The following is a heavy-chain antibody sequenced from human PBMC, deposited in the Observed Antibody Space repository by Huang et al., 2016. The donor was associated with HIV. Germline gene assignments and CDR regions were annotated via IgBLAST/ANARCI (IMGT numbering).Heavy chain of an antibody. CDR3: ARDWSFGSSTSPAD. CDR2: SNPKGGGT. Sequence: QVQLVQSGDKVKNPGASVRVSCKASGYTFTDSNIHWVRQAPGQGLGWMGCSNPKGGGTSYAQRFQGRGTMTRDQTISSVHMDLRRIQSDDTAVYFCARDWSFGSSTSPADWGQGTLVTVSS. CDR1: GYTFTDSN. V-gene: IGHV1-2*02. J-gene: IGHJ4*02. D-gene: IGHD6-6*01.